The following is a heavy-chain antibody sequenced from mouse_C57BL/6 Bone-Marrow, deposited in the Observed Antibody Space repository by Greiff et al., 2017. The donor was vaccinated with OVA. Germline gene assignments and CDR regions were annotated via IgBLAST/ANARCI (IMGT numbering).Heavy chain of an antibody. D-gene: IGHD1-1*01. CDR2: IYPGDGDT. J-gene: IGHJ2*01. V-gene: IGHV1-80*01. Sequence: VQLQQSGAELVKPGASVKISCKASGYAFSSYWMNWVKQRPGKGLEWIGQIYPGDGDTNYNGKFKGKATLTADKSSSTAYMQLSSLTSEDSAVYFCARSVANRYFDYWGQGTTLTVSS. CDR3: ARSVANRYFDY. CDR1: GYAFSSYW.